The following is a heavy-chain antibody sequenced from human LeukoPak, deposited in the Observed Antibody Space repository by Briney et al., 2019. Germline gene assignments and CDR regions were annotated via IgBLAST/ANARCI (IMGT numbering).Heavy chain of an antibody. J-gene: IGHJ4*02. D-gene: IGHD3-10*01. V-gene: IGHV4-59*05. CDR2: IYYGGST. CDR3: ARQPGRKRFGEFWPFDY. Sequence: SETLSLTCTVSGGSISSYYWSWIRQPAGKGLEWIGRIYYGGSTYYNPSLKSRVTISVDTSKNQFSLKLSSVTAADTAVYYCARQPGRKRFGEFWPFDYWGQGTLVTVSS. CDR1: GGSISSYY.